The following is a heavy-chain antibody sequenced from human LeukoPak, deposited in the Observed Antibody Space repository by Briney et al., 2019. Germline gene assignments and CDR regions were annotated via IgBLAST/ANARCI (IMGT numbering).Heavy chain of an antibody. V-gene: IGHV3-23*01. J-gene: IGHJ4*02. CDR3: AKAKDFYCSGGSCYCDY. CDR2: ISGSGGST. Sequence: GGSLRLSCAASGFTFSSYAMSWARQAPGKGLEWVSAISGSGGSTYYADSVKGRFTISRDNSKNTLYLQMNSLRAEDTAVYYCAKAKDFYCSGGSCYCDYWGQGTLVTVSS. D-gene: IGHD2-15*01. CDR1: GFTFSSYA.